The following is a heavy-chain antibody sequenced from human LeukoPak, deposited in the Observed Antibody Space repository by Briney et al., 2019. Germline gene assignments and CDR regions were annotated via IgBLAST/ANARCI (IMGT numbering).Heavy chain of an antibody. J-gene: IGHJ4*02. D-gene: IGHD4-17*01. CDR1: GFTFSSCS. CDR3: ARVDYADYAPNFDY. CDR2: ISSSGTYM. Sequence: GGSLRLSCAVSGFTFSSCSMNWVRQAPGKGLEWVSSISSSGTYMFYADSVKGRCTISRDNAKNSLYLQINSLRADDTAVYYCARVDYADYAPNFDYWGQGTLVTVSS. V-gene: IGHV3-21*01.